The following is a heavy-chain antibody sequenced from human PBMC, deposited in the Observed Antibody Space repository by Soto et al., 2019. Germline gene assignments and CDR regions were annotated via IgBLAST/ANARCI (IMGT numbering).Heavy chain of an antibody. Sequence: GASVKVSCKASGYTFTSYDTNWVRQATGQGLEWMGWMSPNSGNTGYAQKFQGRVTLTRDTPISTAYMELSSLRSEDTAVYYCARQWELSGYYYGMDVWGQGTTVTVSS. J-gene: IGHJ6*02. CDR1: GYTFTSYD. V-gene: IGHV1-8*01. CDR3: ARQWELSGYYYGMDV. D-gene: IGHD1-26*01. CDR2: MSPNSGNT.